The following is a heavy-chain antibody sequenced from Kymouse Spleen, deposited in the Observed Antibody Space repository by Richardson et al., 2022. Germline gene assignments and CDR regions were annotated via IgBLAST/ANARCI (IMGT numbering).Heavy chain of an antibody. CDR3: TTVLRYFDWLLAEY. CDR2: IKSKTDGGTT. CDR1: GFTFSNAW. Sequence: EVQLVESGGGLVKPGGSLRLSCAASGFTFSNAWMSWVRQAPGKGLEWVGRIKSKTDGGTTDYAAPVKGRFTISRDDSKNTLYLQMNSLKTEDTAVYYCTTVLRYFDWLLAEYWGQGTLVTVSS. V-gene: IGHV3-15*01. J-gene: IGHJ4*02. D-gene: IGHD3-9*01.